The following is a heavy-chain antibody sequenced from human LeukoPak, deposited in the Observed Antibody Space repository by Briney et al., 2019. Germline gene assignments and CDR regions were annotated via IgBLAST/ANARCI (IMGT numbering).Heavy chain of an antibody. CDR1: GYTFTGYY. D-gene: IGHD3-10*01. V-gene: IGHV1-2*02. Sequence: RASVKVSCKASGYTFTGYYMHWVRQAPGQGLEWMGWINPNSGGTNYAQKFQGRVTMTRDTSTSTAYMELSRLRSDDTAVYYCAKTRITMVRGAASAFDIWGQGTMVTVSS. CDR2: INPNSGGT. J-gene: IGHJ3*02. CDR3: AKTRITMVRGAASAFDI.